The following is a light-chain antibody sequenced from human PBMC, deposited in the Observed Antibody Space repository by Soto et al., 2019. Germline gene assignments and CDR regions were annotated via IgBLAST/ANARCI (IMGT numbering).Light chain of an antibody. CDR1: QTVSSSY. Sequence: EKVLTQSPGTLSLSPGEKATLSCRASQTVSSSYLAWYQQKPGQAPRLLISSTSSRAIGVPDRFSGSGSGTDFTLTISRLEPEDFAVYYCQQYGSSPLTFGQGTKVEV. CDR3: QQYGSSPLT. CDR2: STS. J-gene: IGKJ1*01. V-gene: IGKV3-20*01.